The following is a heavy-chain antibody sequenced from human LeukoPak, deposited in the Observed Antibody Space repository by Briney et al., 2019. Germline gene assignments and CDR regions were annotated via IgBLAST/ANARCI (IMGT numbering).Heavy chain of an antibody. Sequence: SETLSLTCTVSGGSVSSGSYYWSWIRQPPGKGLEWISYIYYSGSTNYNPSLKSRVTISVDTSKNQFSLKLSSVTAADTAVYYCARGGGLGATRDYYYYYGMDVWGQGTTVTVSS. CDR2: IYYSGST. J-gene: IGHJ6*02. CDR1: GGSVSSGSYY. V-gene: IGHV4-61*01. D-gene: IGHD1-26*01. CDR3: ARGGGLGATRDYYYYYGMDV.